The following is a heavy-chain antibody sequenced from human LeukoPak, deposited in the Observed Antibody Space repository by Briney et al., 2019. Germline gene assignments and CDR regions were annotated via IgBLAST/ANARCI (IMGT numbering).Heavy chain of an antibody. D-gene: IGHD6-6*01. CDR2: ISYDGSNK. Sequence: GGSLRLSCAASGFTFSSYAMHWVRQAPGKGLEWVAVISYDGSNKYYADSVKGRFTISRDNSKNTLYLQMNSLRAEDMAVYYCARDPSIAARGPFDYWGQGTLVTVSS. CDR1: GFTFSSYA. J-gene: IGHJ4*02. V-gene: IGHV3-30-3*01. CDR3: ARDPSIAARGPFDY.